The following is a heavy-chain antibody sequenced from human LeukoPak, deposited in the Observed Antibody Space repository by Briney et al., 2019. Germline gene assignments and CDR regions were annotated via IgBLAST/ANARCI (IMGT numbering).Heavy chain of an antibody. D-gene: IGHD3-16*01. V-gene: IGHV4-59*01. CDR1: GGSFSGYY. CDR3: AKDLRGAPYYFDY. Sequence: PSETLSLTCAVYGGSFSGYYWSWIRQPPGKGLEWIGYIYYSGSTNYNPSLKSRVTISVDTSKNQFSLKLSSVTAADTAVYYCAKDLRGAPYYFDYWGQGTLVTVSS. J-gene: IGHJ4*02. CDR2: IYYSGST.